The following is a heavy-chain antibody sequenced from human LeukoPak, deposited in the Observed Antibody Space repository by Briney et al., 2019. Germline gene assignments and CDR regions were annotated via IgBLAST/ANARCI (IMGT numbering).Heavy chain of an antibody. CDR3: ARAVKRYDFDY. V-gene: IGHV4-30-2*01. Sequence: SETLSLTCTVSGGSISSGGYYWSWIRQPPGKGLEWIGYIYHSGSTYYNPSLKSRVTISVDRSKDQFSLKLSSVTAADTAVYYCARAVKRYDFDYWGQGTLVTVSS. CDR1: GGSISSGGYY. D-gene: IGHD3-16*01. J-gene: IGHJ4*02. CDR2: IYHSGST.